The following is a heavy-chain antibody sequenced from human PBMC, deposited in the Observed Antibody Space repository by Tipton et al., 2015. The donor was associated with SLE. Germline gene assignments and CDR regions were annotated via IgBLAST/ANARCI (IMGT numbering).Heavy chain of an antibody. CDR2: ISGSGGST. V-gene: IGHV3-23*01. CDR3: ARALYDSSGYSGAFDI. D-gene: IGHD3-22*01. Sequence: SLRLSCAASGFTFSSYAMSWVRQAPGKGLEWVSAISGSGGSTYYAGSVKGRFTISRENAKNSLYLQMNSLRAGDTAVYYCARALYDSSGYSGAFDIWGQGTMVTVSS. J-gene: IGHJ3*02. CDR1: GFTFSSYA.